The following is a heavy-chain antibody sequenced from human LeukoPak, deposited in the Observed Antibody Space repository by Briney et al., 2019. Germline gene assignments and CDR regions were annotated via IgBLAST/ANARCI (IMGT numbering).Heavy chain of an antibody. CDR1: GFTFSSYG. D-gene: IGHD2-15*01. CDR2: ISYDGSNK. Sequence: GRPLRLSCAASGFTFSSYGMHWVRQAPGKGLEWVAVISYDGSNKYYADSVKGRFTISRDNSKNTLYLQMNSLRAEDTAVYYCARVVAAPSFWGQGTLVTVSS. J-gene: IGHJ4*02. CDR3: ARVVAAPSF. V-gene: IGHV3-30*03.